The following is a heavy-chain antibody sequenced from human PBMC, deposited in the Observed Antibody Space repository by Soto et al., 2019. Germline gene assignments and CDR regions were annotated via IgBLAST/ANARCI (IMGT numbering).Heavy chain of an antibody. CDR3: ARTGFGTGWCFDY. J-gene: IGHJ4*02. CDR2: VYHTGTA. Sequence: SETLSLTCAVSGYSITNGYYWGWIRQPAGKGLEWIGTVYHTGTAYYNPSLKSRLTISVGASNNQFSLKVSSVTAADTAVYYCARTGFGTGWCFDYWGQGSLVTVSS. CDR1: GYSITNGYY. D-gene: IGHD6-19*01. V-gene: IGHV4-38-2*01.